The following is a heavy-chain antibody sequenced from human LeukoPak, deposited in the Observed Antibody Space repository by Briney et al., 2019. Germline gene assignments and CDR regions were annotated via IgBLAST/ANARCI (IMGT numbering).Heavy chain of an antibody. CDR2: ISGSGGST. J-gene: IGHJ4*02. D-gene: IGHD4-4*01. CDR1: GFTFSSYA. V-gene: IGHV3-23*01. Sequence: GGSLRLSCAASGFTFSSYAMSWVRQAPVKGLEWVSAISGSGGSTYYADSVKGRFTISRDNSKNTLYLQMNSLRAEDTAVYYCAKDLKGRHSNSDYWGQGTLVTVSS. CDR3: AKDLKGRHSNSDY.